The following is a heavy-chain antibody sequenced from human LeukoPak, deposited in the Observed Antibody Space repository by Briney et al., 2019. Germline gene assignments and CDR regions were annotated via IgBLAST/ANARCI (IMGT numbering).Heavy chain of an antibody. V-gene: IGHV3-30*02. CDR3: AKDGGGSYYRKDYYYYMDV. Sequence: GGSLRLSCAASGFTFSSYGMHWVRQAPGKGLEWVAVIWYGGSNKYYADSVKGRFTISRDNSKNTLYLQMNSLRAEDTAVYYCAKDGGGSYYRKDYYYYMDVWGKGTTVTVSS. CDR1: GFTFSSYG. J-gene: IGHJ6*03. D-gene: IGHD1-26*01. CDR2: IWYGGSNK.